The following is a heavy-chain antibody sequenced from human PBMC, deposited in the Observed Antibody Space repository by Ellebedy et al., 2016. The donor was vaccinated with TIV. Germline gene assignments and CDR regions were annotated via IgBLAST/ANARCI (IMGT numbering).Heavy chain of an antibody. Sequence: SVKVSXXASGGTFSSYAISWVRQAPGQGLEWMGGIIPIIGTANYAQKFQGRVTITADKSTSTAYMELSSLRSEDTAVYYCARYRSLVQADMDVWGQGTTVTVSS. CDR3: ARYRSLVQADMDV. V-gene: IGHV1-69*06. J-gene: IGHJ6*02. CDR1: GGTFSSYA. CDR2: IIPIIGTA. D-gene: IGHD6-13*01.